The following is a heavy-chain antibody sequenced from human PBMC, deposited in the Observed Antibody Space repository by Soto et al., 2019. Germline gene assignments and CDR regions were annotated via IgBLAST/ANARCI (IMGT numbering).Heavy chain of an antibody. Sequence: QVQLVQSGAEVKKPGASVKVSCKASGYTFTSYGISWVRQAPGQGLEWMGWISAYNGNTNYAQKLKGRVTMTTDTSTSTAYMELRSLRSDDTAVYYCARDYDYVWGSYRYLGHDAFDIWGQGTMVTVSS. CDR3: ARDYDYVWGSYRYLGHDAFDI. D-gene: IGHD3-16*02. CDR2: ISAYNGNT. CDR1: GYTFTSYG. V-gene: IGHV1-18*01. J-gene: IGHJ3*02.